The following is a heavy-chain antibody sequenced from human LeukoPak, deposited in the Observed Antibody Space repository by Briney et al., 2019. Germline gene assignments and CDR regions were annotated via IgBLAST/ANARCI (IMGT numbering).Heavy chain of an antibody. CDR3: ASRKLGNDY. D-gene: IGHD7-27*01. CDR2: ISNSGST. CDR1: GGSISRNY. Sequence: PSGTLSLTCTVSGGSISRNYWSWIRQPPGKGLECIGYISNSGSTNYNPSLKSRVTISVDTSKNQFSLKLSSVTAADTAVYYCASRKLGNDYWGQGTLVTVSS. J-gene: IGHJ4*02. V-gene: IGHV4-59*01.